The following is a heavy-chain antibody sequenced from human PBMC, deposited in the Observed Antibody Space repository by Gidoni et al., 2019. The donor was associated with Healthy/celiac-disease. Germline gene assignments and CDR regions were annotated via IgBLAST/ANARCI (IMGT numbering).Heavy chain of an antibody. CDR1: GGSLSGYY. CDR3: ARGGASIAARPNYFQH. D-gene: IGHD6-6*01. CDR2: INHSGST. Sequence: QVQLQQWGAGLLKPSETLSLTCAVYGGSLSGYYWSWIRQPPGKGLEWIGEINHSGSTNYTPSLKSRVTISVDTSKNQFSLKLSSVTAADTAVYYCARGGASIAARPNYFQHWGQGTLVTVSS. V-gene: IGHV4-34*01. J-gene: IGHJ1*01.